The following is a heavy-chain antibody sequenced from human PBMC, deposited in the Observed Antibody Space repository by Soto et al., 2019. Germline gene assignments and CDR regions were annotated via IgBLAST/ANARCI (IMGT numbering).Heavy chain of an antibody. CDR3: AREAAALIVVVPAASWYFDY. V-gene: IGHV6-1*01. D-gene: IGHD2-2*01. CDR1: GDSVSSNSAA. J-gene: IGHJ4*02. CDR2: TYYRSKWYN. Sequence: SQTLSLTCAISGDSVSSNSAAWNWIRQSPSRGLEWLGRTYYRSKWYNDYAVSVKSRITINTDTSKNQFSLQLNSVTPEDTAVYYCAREAAALIVVVPAASWYFDYWGQGTLVTVSS.